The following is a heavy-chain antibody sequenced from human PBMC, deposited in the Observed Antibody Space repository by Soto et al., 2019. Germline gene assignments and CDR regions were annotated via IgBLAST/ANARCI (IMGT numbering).Heavy chain of an antibody. CDR3: AKVRALYYYYGMDV. D-gene: IGHD1-26*01. Sequence: LRLSCAASGFTFTNYWMHWVHQVPGKGLVWVSRINGDGSSTEYAASVKGRFTISRDNAKNTVFLQMNSLRAEDTAVYYCAKVRALYYYYGMDVWGQGTTVTVSS. J-gene: IGHJ6*02. CDR1: GFTFTNYW. CDR2: INGDGSST. V-gene: IGHV3-74*01.